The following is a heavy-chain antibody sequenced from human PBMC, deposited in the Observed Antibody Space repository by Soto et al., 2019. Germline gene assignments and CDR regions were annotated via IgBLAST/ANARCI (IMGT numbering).Heavy chain of an antibody. CDR1: GYTFTGYY. CDR3: VLNDYGDYLGSYYFDY. V-gene: IGHV1-2*02. D-gene: IGHD4-17*01. J-gene: IGHJ4*02. Sequence: ASVKVSCKASGYTFTGYYMHWVRQAPGQGLEWMGWINPNSGGTNYAQKFQGRVTMTRDTSISTAYMELSRLRSDDTAVYYCVLNDYGDYLGSYYFDYWGQGTLVTVSS. CDR2: INPNSGGT.